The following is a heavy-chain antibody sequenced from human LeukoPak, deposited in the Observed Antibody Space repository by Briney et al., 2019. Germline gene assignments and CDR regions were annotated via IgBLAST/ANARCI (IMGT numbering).Heavy chain of an antibody. CDR3: AKDQRASSAWYGYFDF. Sequence: GGSLRLSCAASGFTVSSNYMSWVRQAPGKGLEWVSIIYSGGSTYYADSVKGRFTISRHNSKNTLYLQMNSLRAEDTAVYYCAKDQRASSAWYGYFDFWGQGTLVTVSS. D-gene: IGHD6-19*01. CDR2: IYSGGST. V-gene: IGHV3-53*01. CDR1: GFTVSSNY. J-gene: IGHJ4*02.